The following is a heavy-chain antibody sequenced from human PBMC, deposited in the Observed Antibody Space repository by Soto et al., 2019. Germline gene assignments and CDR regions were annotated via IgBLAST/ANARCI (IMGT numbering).Heavy chain of an antibody. CDR2: ISYSGST. J-gene: IGHJ4*02. D-gene: IGHD3-10*01. V-gene: IGHV4-59*08. CDR3: ARLGGHGYYFDY. CDR1: GGSISTYY. Sequence: SETLSLTCSVSGGSISTYYWSWIRQFPGKGLEWIGYISYSGSTNYNPSLMSRVTILRDTSKNQFFLDLNSVTATDTAVYYCARLGGHGYYFDYWGQGTLVTVSS.